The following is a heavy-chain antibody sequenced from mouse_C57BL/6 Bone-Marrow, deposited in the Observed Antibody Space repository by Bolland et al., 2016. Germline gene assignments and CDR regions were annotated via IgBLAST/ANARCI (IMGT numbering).Heavy chain of an antibody. Sequence: PNNGGTSYNQKFKGKATLTIDKSSSTAYMELRSLTSEDSAVYYCVRGAPFDYWGQGTLV. CDR3: VRGAPFDY. CDR2: PNNGGT. J-gene: IGHJ3*01. V-gene: IGHV1-26*01.